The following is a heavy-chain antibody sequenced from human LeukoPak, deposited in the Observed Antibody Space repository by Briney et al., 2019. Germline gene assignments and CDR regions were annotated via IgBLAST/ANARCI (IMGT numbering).Heavy chain of an antibody. CDR2: IIPIFGTA. CDR3: ATPSGYYDSSGYYDLDY. Sequence: ASVKVSCKASGGTFSSYAISWVRQAPGQGLEWMGGIIPIFGTANYAQKFQGRVTITADESTSTAYMELSSLRSEDTAVYYCATPSGYYDSSGYYDLDYWGQGTLVTVSS. D-gene: IGHD3-22*01. CDR1: GGTFSSYA. J-gene: IGHJ4*02. V-gene: IGHV1-69*13.